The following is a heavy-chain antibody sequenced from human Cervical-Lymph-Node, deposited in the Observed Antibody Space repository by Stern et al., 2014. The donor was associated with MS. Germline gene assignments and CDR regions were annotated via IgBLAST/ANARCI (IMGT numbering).Heavy chain of an antibody. V-gene: IGHV5-51*01. CDR3: ARRRQDSYFGMDV. J-gene: IGHJ6*02. CDR1: GYTFTNYW. Sequence: VQLVQSGAEVKKPGDSLKISCKGSGYTFTNYWIGWVRQMPGQGLEWMGVVYPGDSDTRYSPSFQDQVTISVDTSISTAFLQWSSLKTSDTAMYFCARRRQDSYFGMDVWGQGTTVTVSS. CDR2: VYPGDSDT.